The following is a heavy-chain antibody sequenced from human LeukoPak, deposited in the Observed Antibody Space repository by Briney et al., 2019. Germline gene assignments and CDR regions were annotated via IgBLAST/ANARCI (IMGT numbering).Heavy chain of an antibody. CDR2: INPNSGGT. CDR3: ARDVMVRGVIPSFVY. J-gene: IGHJ4*02. Sequence: ASVKVSCKASGYTFTGYYMHWVRQAPGQGLVWMGWINPNSGGTNYAQKFQGRVTMTRDTSISTAYMELSRLRSDDTAVYYCARDVMVRGVIPSFVYWGQGTLVTVSS. V-gene: IGHV1-2*02. D-gene: IGHD3-10*01. CDR1: GYTFTGYY.